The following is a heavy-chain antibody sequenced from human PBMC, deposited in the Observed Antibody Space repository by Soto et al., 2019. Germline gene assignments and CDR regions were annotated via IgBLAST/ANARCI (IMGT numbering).Heavy chain of an antibody. CDR1: GFTFSSYA. Sequence: PVGSLRLSCAASGFTFSSYAMHWIRKAPGKGLEWVAVISYDGSNKYYADSVKGRFTISRDNSKNTLYLQMNSLRAGDTAVYYCARGGGTRYYYYYGMDVWGQGTTVTVS. CDR2: ISYDGSNK. J-gene: IGHJ6*02. D-gene: IGHD2-2*01. CDR3: ARGGGTRYYYYYGMDV. V-gene: IGHV3-30-3*01.